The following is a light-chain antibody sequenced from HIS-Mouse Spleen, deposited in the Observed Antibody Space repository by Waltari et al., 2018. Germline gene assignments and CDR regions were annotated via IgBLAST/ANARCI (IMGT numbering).Light chain of an antibody. J-gene: IGLJ3*02. CDR1: SSDVGGYNY. Sequence: QSALTQPPSASGSPGQSVTISCTGTSSDVGGYNYVSWYQQHPGKAPKLMIYEVSKRPSGVAERFSGSKSGNTASLTVSGLQAEDEAEYYCSSYAGSNNWVFGGGTKLTVL. CDR3: SSYAGSNNWV. CDR2: EVS. V-gene: IGLV2-8*01.